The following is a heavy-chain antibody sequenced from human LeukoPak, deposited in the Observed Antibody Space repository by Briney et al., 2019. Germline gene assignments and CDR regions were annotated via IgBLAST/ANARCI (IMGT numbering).Heavy chain of an antibody. CDR2: ISFDGGHI. CDR3: ARIVLTPPYGMDV. V-gene: IGHV3-21*01. D-gene: IGHD2/OR15-2a*01. CDR1: RFTFSSYS. J-gene: IGHJ6*02. Sequence: KPGGSLRLSCVASRFTFSSYSMTWVRRAPGTGLEWVSSISFDGGHIFYTDSVKGRFTIFRDDSKNSLYLEMNSLRAEDTAVYFCARIVLTPPYGMDVWGQGTTVTVSS.